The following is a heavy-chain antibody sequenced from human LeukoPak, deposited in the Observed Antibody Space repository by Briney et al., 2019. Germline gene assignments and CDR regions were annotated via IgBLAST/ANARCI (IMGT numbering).Heavy chain of an antibody. J-gene: IGHJ4*02. CDR1: GFTVSSNY. D-gene: IGHD2-15*01. Sequence: GGSLRLSGAASGFTVSSNYMNWVRQAPGKGLEWVSVIYTDGATYYADSVEGRFTISRDNSKNTLYLQMNSLRADDTAVYYCARGYCSGSSCYPGLYWGQGSLVTVSS. CDR2: IYTDGAT. V-gene: IGHV3-66*02. CDR3: ARGYCSGSSCYPGLY.